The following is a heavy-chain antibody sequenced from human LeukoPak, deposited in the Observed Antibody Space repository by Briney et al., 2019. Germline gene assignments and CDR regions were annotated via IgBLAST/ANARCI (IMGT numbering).Heavy chain of an antibody. CDR1: GFTFSSYG. V-gene: IGHV3-30*18. D-gene: IGHD6-19*01. CDR3: AKDRIAVATFDY. CDR2: ISYDGSNK. Sequence: GGSLRLSCAASGFTFSSYGMPWVRQAPGKGLEWVAVISYDGSNKYYADSVKGRFTISRDNSKNTLYLQMNSLRAEDTAVYYCAKDRIAVATFDYWGQGTLVTVSS. J-gene: IGHJ4*02.